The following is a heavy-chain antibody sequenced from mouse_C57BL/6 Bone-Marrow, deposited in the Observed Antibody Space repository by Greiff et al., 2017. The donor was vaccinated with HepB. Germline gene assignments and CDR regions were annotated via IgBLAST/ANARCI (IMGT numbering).Heavy chain of an antibody. V-gene: IGHV5-17*01. D-gene: IGHD1-1*02. Sequence: EVMLVESGGGLVKPGGSLKLSCAASGFTFSDYGMHWVRQAPEKGLEWVAYISSGSSTIYYADTVKGRFTISRDNAKNTLFLQMTSLRSEDTAMYYCARRVNGYFDVWGTGTTVTVSS. CDR2: ISSGSSTI. CDR3: ARRVNGYFDV. J-gene: IGHJ1*03. CDR1: GFTFSDYG.